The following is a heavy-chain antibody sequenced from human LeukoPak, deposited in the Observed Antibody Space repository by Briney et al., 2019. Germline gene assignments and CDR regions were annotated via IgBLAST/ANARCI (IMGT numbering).Heavy chain of an antibody. D-gene: IGHD6-19*01. V-gene: IGHV3-23*01. J-gene: IGHJ4*02. CDR1: GFTFSSYA. CDR3: ARRSGIAVAGAFDY. Sequence: GGSLRLSCAASGFTFSSYAMSWVRQAPGKGLEWVSAISGSGGSTYYADPVKGRFTISRDNSKNTLYLQMNSLRAEETAVYYCARRSGIAVAGAFDYWGQGTLVTVSS. CDR2: ISGSGGST.